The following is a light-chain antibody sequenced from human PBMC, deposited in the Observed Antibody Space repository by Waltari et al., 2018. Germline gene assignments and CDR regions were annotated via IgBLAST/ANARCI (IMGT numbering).Light chain of an antibody. CDR2: VGS. Sequence: QSVLTQPPSVSGAPGQRVTISCTGSGSNIGAGYDVHWYQHLPRAAPKLLIYVGSRRPLGVPDRFFGSTSGTSASLAITGLQAEDEGDYYCQSYDTSLSVVFGGGTKLTVL. CDR1: GSNIGAGYD. CDR3: QSYDTSLSVV. J-gene: IGLJ3*02. V-gene: IGLV1-40*01.